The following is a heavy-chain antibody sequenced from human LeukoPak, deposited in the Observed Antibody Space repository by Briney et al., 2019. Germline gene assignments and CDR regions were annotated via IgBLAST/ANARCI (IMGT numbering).Heavy chain of an antibody. CDR3: AKEGSYGDFDY. Sequence: PGGSLRLSCAASGFTFSNYGMHWVRQAPGKGLEWVAVVSIDGRHKFYGDSVKGRFTISRDNSKNTLYLQLNSLRSEDTAVYYCAKEGSYGDFDYWGQGTLVTVSS. V-gene: IGHV3-30*18. D-gene: IGHD4-17*01. J-gene: IGHJ4*02. CDR2: VSIDGRHK. CDR1: GFTFSNYG.